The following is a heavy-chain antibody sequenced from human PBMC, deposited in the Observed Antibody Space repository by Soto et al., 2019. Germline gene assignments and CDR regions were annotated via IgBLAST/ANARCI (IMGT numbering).Heavy chain of an antibody. Sequence: GGSLRLSCAASGFTFSSYAMHWVRQAPGKGLEWVAVISYDGSNKYYADSVKGRFTISRDNSKNTLYLQMNSLRAEDTAVYYCARGPALGYCSGGSCYLDYWGQGTLVTVSS. V-gene: IGHV3-30-3*01. CDR1: GFTFSSYA. D-gene: IGHD2-15*01. J-gene: IGHJ4*02. CDR3: ARGPALGYCSGGSCYLDY. CDR2: ISYDGSNK.